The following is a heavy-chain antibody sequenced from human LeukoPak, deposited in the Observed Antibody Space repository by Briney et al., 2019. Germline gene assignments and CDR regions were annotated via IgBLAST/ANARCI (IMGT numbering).Heavy chain of an antibody. CDR3: ARVVVPAAMRFRYYYYYMDV. Sequence: SETLSLTCTVSGGSISSYYWSWIRQPPGKGLEWIGYIYYSGSTNYNPSLKSRVTISVDTSKNQFSLKLSSVTAADTAVYYCARVVVPAAMRFRYYYYYMDVWGKGTTVTVSS. J-gene: IGHJ6*03. CDR2: IYYSGST. CDR1: GGSISSYY. D-gene: IGHD2-2*01. V-gene: IGHV4-59*12.